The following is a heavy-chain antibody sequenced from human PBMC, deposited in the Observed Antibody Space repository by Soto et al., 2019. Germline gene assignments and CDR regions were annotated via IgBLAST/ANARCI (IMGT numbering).Heavy chain of an antibody. CDR2: IPQEGSDG. CDR3: ARDRSQEYYYDSSGYYFFDY. Sequence: GGSLRLSCEVSGFTLSMYSMSWVRQAPGKGLEWVAKIPQEGSDGHYVDSVKGRFTISRDNAKNSLYLQMNSLRAEDTAVYYCARDRSQEYYYDSSGYYFFDYWGQGTLVTVSS. J-gene: IGHJ4*02. D-gene: IGHD3-22*01. V-gene: IGHV3-7*01. CDR1: GFTLSMYS.